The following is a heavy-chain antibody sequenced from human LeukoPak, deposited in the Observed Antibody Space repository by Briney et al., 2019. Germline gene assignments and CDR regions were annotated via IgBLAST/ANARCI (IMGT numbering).Heavy chain of an antibody. CDR2: IIPILGIA. Sequence: GASVKVSCKASGGTFSSYAISWVRQAPGQGLEWMGRIIPILGIANYAQKFQGRVTITADKSTSTAYMELSSLRSEDTAVYYCARAGTYYYDSPPFDHWGQGTLVTVSS. J-gene: IGHJ4*02. CDR1: GGTFSSYA. CDR3: ARAGTYYYDSPPFDH. D-gene: IGHD3-22*01. V-gene: IGHV1-69*04.